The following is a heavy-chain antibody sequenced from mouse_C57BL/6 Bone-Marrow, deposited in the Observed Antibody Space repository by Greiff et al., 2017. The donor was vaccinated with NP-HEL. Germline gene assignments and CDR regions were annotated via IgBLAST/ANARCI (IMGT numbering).Heavy chain of an antibody. CDR2: INPYNGDT. CDR1: GYSFTGYF. Sequence: EVKLMESGPELVKPGDSVKISCKASGYSFTGYFMNWVMQSHGKSLEWIGRINPYNGDTFYNQKFKGKATLTVDKSSSTAHMELRSLTSEDSAVYYCARRGFNYYGSSYYFDYWGQGTTLTVSS. J-gene: IGHJ2*01. D-gene: IGHD1-1*01. CDR3: ARRGFNYYGSSYYFDY. V-gene: IGHV1-20*01.